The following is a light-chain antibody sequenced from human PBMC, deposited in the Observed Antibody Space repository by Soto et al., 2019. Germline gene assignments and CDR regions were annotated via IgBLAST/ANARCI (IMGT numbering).Light chain of an antibody. Sequence: EIVLTQSPGTLSMSPGERATLSCRASQSVSSSYLAWYQQKPGQAPRLLIYGASSRATGIPERFSGSGSGTDFILIISRLEPEDFAVYYCQQYGGSPITFGQGTRLEIK. J-gene: IGKJ5*01. CDR1: QSVSSSY. CDR3: QQYGGSPIT. CDR2: GAS. V-gene: IGKV3-20*01.